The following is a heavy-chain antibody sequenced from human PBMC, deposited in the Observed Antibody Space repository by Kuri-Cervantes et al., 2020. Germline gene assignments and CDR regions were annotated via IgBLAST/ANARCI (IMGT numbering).Heavy chain of an antibody. CDR1: GFTFSDYY. CDR3: ARDPGFEDYDSSGYYYFSWFDP. D-gene: IGHD3-22*01. CDR2: ISSSGSTI. V-gene: IGHV3-11*01. Sequence: LSLTCAASGFTFSDYYMSWIRQAPGKGLEWVSYISSSGSTIYYADPVKGRFTISRDNAKNSLYLQMNSLRAEDTAVYYCARDPGFEDYDSSGYYYFSWFDPWGQGTLVTVSS. J-gene: IGHJ5*02.